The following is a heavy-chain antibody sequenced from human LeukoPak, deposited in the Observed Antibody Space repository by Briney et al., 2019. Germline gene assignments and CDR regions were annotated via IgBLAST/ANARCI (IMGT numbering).Heavy chain of an antibody. Sequence: GGSLRLSCAASGFTFSSYWMHWVRQAPGKGLEWVSSISSSSSYIYYADSVKGRFTISRDNSKNSLYLQMNSLRAEDTAVYYCARDRGGTLMVYTRRKDYYYMDVWGKGTTVIVSS. CDR1: GFTFSSYW. J-gene: IGHJ6*03. CDR2: ISSSSSYI. D-gene: IGHD2-8*01. V-gene: IGHV3-21*01. CDR3: ARDRGGTLMVYTRRKDYYYMDV.